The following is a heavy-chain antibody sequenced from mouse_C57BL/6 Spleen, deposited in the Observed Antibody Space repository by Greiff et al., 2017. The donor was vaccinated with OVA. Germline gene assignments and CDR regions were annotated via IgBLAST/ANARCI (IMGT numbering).Heavy chain of an antibody. D-gene: IGHD2-4*01. CDR2: IDPNSGGT. V-gene: IGHV1-72*01. Sequence: VQLQQPGAELVKPGASVKLSCKASGYTFTSYWMHWVKQRPGRGLEWIGRIDPNSGGTKYTEKFKSKATLTVDKPSSTAYMQLSSLTSEDSAVYYCARGIYYDYDRAFAYWGQGTLVTVSA. J-gene: IGHJ3*01. CDR3: ARGIYYDYDRAFAY. CDR1: GYTFTSYW.